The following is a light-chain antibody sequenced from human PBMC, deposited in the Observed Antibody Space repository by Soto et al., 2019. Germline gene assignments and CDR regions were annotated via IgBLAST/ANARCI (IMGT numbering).Light chain of an antibody. J-gene: IGKJ2*01. CDR3: QQYNSYSYT. Sequence: DIQMTQSPSTLSASVGDRVTITCRASQSISSWLAWYQQKAGKAPKLLIYKAASLESGVPSRFSGSGSGTEFTLTISSLQPDYFAIYYCQQYNSYSYTFGQGTKLEIK. CDR2: KAA. V-gene: IGKV1-5*03. CDR1: QSISSW.